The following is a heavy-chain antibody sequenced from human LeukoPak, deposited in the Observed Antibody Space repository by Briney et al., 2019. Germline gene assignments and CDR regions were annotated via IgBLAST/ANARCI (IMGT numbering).Heavy chain of an antibody. CDR1: GFTFRNSY. Sequence: GGSLRLSCAASGFTFRNSYMSWVRQAPGKGLELVAYMNHDGSDQSHVDSVRGRFTISRDNAKNSLYLQMNSLRVEDTAVYYCARAAVYCSSSTCRTNFDSWGQGTLVTVSS. CDR2: MNHDGSDQ. V-gene: IGHV3-7*01. D-gene: IGHD2-2*01. J-gene: IGHJ4*02. CDR3: ARAAVYCSSSTCRTNFDS.